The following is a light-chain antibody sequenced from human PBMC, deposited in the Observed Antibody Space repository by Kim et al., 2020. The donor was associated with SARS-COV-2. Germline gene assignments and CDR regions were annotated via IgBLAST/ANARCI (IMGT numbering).Light chain of an antibody. Sequence: PGERATLSCRASQSVSSSYLAWYQQKPGQAPRLLIYGASSRATGIPDRFSGSGSGTDFTLTISGLEPEDVAVYYCQQFGSSPWTFGQGTKVDIK. CDR1: QSVSSSY. CDR3: QQFGSSPWT. J-gene: IGKJ1*01. CDR2: GAS. V-gene: IGKV3-20*01.